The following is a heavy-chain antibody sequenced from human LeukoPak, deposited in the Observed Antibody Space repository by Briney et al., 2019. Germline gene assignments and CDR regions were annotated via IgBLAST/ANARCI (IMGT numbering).Heavy chain of an antibody. CDR3: ARSKRGYDILTGYYRFFDH. Sequence: SETLSLTCAVYGGSFSGYYWSWIRQPPGKGLEWIGEINHSGSTNYNPSLKSRVTISVDTSKNQFSLKLSSVTAADTAVYYCARSKRGYDILTGYYRFFDHWGQGTLVTVSS. V-gene: IGHV4-34*01. D-gene: IGHD3-9*01. J-gene: IGHJ4*02. CDR2: INHSGST. CDR1: GGSFSGYY.